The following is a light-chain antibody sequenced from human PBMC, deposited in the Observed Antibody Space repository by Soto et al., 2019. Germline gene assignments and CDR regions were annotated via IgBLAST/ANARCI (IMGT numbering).Light chain of an antibody. V-gene: IGKV1-39*01. CDR3: QQSYKMPS. J-gene: IGKJ5*01. Sequence: EIPLTQSPSSLRASVGDRLTLQVRAVRNVSIYLNWYQPKQGKGPPLLIHATSNLQIGVPSRFSGSGSGTEFTLTISSPEPEDFGTYHCQQSYKMPSFGQGTRLEI. CDR1: RNVSIY. CDR2: ATS.